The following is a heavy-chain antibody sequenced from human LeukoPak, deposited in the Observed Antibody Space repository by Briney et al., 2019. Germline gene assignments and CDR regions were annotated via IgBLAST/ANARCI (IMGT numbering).Heavy chain of an antibody. V-gene: IGHV4-59*01. J-gene: IGHJ4*02. CDR3: ARGRRGIATIIDY. Sequence: SETLSLTCTVSGGSISSYYWSWIRQPPGKGLEWIGYIYYGGSTNYNPSLKSRVTISVDTSKNQFSLKLSSVTAADTAVYYCARGRRGIATIIDYWGQGTLVTVSS. CDR1: GGSISSYY. CDR2: IYYGGST. D-gene: IGHD5-12*01.